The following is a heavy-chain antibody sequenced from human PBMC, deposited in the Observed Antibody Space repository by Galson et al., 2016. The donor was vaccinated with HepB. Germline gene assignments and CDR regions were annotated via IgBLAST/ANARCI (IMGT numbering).Heavy chain of an antibody. D-gene: IGHD4-17*01. CDR2: IYRTGSPT. Sequence: SLRLSCAASGFTFSSYSMNWVRQAPGKGPEWVSGIYRTGSPTYYADSVKGRFTISRDNSKDTLYLQMDSLRAEDTAVYYCAKDRDDFGDFAFDSWGRGTLVTVSS. CDR1: GFTFSSYS. CDR3: AKDRDDFGDFAFDS. J-gene: IGHJ4*02. V-gene: IGHV3-23*01.